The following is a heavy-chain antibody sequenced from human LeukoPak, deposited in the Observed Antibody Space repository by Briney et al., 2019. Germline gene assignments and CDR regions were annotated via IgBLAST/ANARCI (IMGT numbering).Heavy chain of an antibody. J-gene: IGHJ4*02. CDR3: AKDGSLVRGYWD. CDR1: GVTFSSYG. Sequence: PGGSLRLSCAASGVTFSSYGMHWVRQAAGKGLEWVAVISYDGSNKYYADSVKGRFTISRDNSTNTLYLQMNSLRAEDTAVYYCAKDGSLVRGYWDWGQGTLVTASS. V-gene: IGHV3-30*18. CDR2: ISYDGSNK. D-gene: IGHD3-10*01.